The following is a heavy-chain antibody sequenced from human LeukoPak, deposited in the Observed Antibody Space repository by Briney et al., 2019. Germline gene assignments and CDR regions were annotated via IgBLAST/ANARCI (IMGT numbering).Heavy chain of an antibody. CDR2: IYHSGST. J-gene: IGHJ4*02. CDR3: SSASIAVAGTYYFDY. D-gene: IGHD6-19*01. CDR1: GGSISSSNW. Sequence: SETLSLTCAVSGGSISSSNWWSWVRQPPGKGLEWIGEIYHSGSTNYNPSLKGRVTISVDKSKSQFSLKLSSVTAADTAVYYCSSASIAVAGTYYFDYWGQGTLVTVSS. V-gene: IGHV4-4*02.